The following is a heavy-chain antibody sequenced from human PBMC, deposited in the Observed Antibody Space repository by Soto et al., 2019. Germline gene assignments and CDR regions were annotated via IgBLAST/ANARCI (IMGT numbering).Heavy chain of an antibody. V-gene: IGHV3-33*01. CDR2: IWYDGSNK. CDR3: ASGPYYGDYVIPFNY. Sequence: GGSLRLSCAASGFTFSSYGMHWVRQAPGKGLEWVAVIWYDGSNKYYADSVKGRFTISRDNSKNTLYLQMNSLRAEDTAVYYCASGPYYGDYVIPFNYWGQGTLVTVSS. J-gene: IGHJ4*02. D-gene: IGHD4-17*01. CDR1: GFTFSSYG.